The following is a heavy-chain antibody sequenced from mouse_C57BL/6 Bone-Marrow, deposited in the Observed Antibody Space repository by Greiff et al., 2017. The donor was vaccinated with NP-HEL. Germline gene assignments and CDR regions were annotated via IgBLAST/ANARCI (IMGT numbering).Heavy chain of an antibody. Sequence: QVTLKESGPGILQPSQTLSLTCSFSGFSLSTFGMGVGWIRQPSGKGLEWLAHIWWDDDTYYNPALKSRLTISKDTSKNQVFLKIANVDTADTATYYCARNYYGLYWYFDVWGTGTTVTVSS. CDR2: IWWDDDT. J-gene: IGHJ1*03. D-gene: IGHD1-1*01. V-gene: IGHV8-8*01. CDR3: ARNYYGLYWYFDV. CDR1: GFSLSTFGMG.